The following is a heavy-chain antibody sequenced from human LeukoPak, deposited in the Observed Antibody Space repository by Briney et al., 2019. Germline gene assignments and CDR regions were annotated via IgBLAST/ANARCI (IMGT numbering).Heavy chain of an antibody. V-gene: IGHV1-69-2*01. J-gene: IGHJ4*02. CDR1: GYTFTDYY. CDR3: ATLRSGGTAAYYFDY. CDR2: VDPEDGET. D-gene: IGHD2-15*01. Sequence: ASVKISCKXSGYTFTDYYMHWVQQAPGKGLEWMGLVDPEDGETIYAEKFQGRVTITADTSTDTAYMELSSLRSEDTAVYYCATLRSGGTAAYYFDYWGQGTLVTVSS.